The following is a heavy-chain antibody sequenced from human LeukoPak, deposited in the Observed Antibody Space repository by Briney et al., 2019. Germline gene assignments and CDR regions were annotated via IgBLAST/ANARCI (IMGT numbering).Heavy chain of an antibody. CDR1: GFTFSSYA. J-gene: IGHJ3*02. CDR2: ISYDGSNK. D-gene: IGHD3-10*01. V-gene: IGHV3-30*14. CDR3: ARDRGSAPMGDAFDI. Sequence: GGSPRLSCAASGFTFSSYAMHWVRQAPGKGLEWVAVISYDGSNKYYADSVKGRFTISRDNSKNTLYLQMNSLRAEDTAVYYCARDRGSAPMGDAFDIWGQGTMVTVSS.